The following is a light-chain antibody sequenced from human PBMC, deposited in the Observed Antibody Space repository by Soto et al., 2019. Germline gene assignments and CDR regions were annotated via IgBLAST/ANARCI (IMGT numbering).Light chain of an antibody. CDR2: ETS. CDR1: QSVSSY. CDR3: QQRSDWPLT. Sequence: EIVLTQSPSTLTLSPGERATLSCRASQSVSSYLAWYQHKPGQAPRLLIYETSDRVTGVPARFSGSGFGTDFTLTISSLEPDDFAVYYCQQRSDWPLTLGGGTKVDIK. J-gene: IGKJ4*01. V-gene: IGKV3-11*01.